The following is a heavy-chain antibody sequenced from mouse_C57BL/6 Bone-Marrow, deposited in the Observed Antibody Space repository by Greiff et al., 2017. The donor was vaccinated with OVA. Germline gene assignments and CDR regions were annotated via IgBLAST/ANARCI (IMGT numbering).Heavy chain of an antibody. J-gene: IGHJ3*01. CDR3: ARHYYGSSHPLAY. Sequence: QVQLQQSGAELARPGASVKLSCKASGYTFTSYGISWVKQRTGQGLEWIGEIYPRSGNTYYNEKFKGKATLTADKSSSTAYMDLRSLASDDAAVYFCARHYYGSSHPLAYGGQGTLVTVSA. CDR1: GYTFTSYG. D-gene: IGHD1-1*01. V-gene: IGHV1-81*01. CDR2: IYPRSGNT.